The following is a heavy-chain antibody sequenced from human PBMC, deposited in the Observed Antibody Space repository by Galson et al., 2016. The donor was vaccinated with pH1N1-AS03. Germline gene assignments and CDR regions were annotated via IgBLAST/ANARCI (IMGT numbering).Heavy chain of an antibody. CDR1: GFSFNTYG. V-gene: IGHV3-30*03. D-gene: IGHD3-22*01. J-gene: IGHJ4*02. Sequence: SLRLSCAASGFSFNTYGMHWVRQAPGKGLEWVAVISYDGSYKYSADSVKGRFTISRDNSKNTLYLQMNSLRAEDTALYYCARDLGDYYDSSGNFDYWGQGTLVTDSS. CDR2: ISYDGSYK. CDR3: ARDLGDYYDSSGNFDY.